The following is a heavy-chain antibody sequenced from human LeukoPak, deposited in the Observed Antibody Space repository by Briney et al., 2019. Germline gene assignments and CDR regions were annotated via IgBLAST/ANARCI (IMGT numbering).Heavy chain of an antibody. Sequence: GASVKVSCKASGYTFTSYYMHWVRQAPGQGLEWMGIINPSGGSTSYAQKFQGRVTMTRDTSTSTVYMELSSLRSEDTAVYYCARDPKDNTSGYYYFDYWGQGTLVTVSS. CDR1: GYTFTSYY. CDR2: INPSGGST. J-gene: IGHJ4*02. D-gene: IGHD3-22*01. CDR3: ARDPKDNTSGYYYFDY. V-gene: IGHV1-46*01.